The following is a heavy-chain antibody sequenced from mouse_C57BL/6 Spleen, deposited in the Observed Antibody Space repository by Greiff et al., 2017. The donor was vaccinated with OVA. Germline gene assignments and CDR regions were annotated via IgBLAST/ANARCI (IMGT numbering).Heavy chain of an antibody. CDR2: ISNGGGST. CDR3: ARHDYYDYDGFAY. CDR1: GFTFSDYY. J-gene: IGHJ3*01. D-gene: IGHD2-4*01. Sequence: EVKLEESGGGLVQPGGSLKLSCAASGFTFSDYYMYWVRQTPEKRLEWVAYISNGGGSTYYPDTVKGRFTISRDNAKNTLYLQMSRLKSEDTAMYYCARHDYYDYDGFAYWGQGTLVTVSA. V-gene: IGHV5-12*01.